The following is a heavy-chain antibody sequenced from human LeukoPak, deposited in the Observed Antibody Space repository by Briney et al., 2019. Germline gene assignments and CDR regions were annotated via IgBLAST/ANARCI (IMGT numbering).Heavy chain of an antibody. CDR1: GFTFNSNY. D-gene: IGHD5-12*01. V-gene: IGHV3-66*01. CDR2: IYYGGNT. J-gene: IGHJ4*02. Sequence: AGGSLRLSCAASGFTFNSNYLSWVRQAPGKGLEWVSVIYYGGNTYYSDSVRGRFTLSSDSSKNTLYLQMNSLRAEDTAVYYCARGMSGYSSYDFWGQGILVTVSS. CDR3: ARGMSGYSSYDF.